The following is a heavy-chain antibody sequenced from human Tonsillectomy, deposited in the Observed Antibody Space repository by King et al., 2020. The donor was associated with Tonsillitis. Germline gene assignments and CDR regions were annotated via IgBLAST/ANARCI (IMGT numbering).Heavy chain of an antibody. J-gene: IGHJ6*03. CDR3: ARAKLGLRSPSGYYYMDV. Sequence: VQLVESGGGLIQPGGSLRLSCAASEFTVSSDYMTWVSQAPGKGLEWVSVIYSGAITAYADSVKGRFTISRDNSKNTLYLLMNSLRADDTAVYYCARAKLGLRSPSGYYYMDVWGKGTTVTVSS. CDR1: EFTVSSDY. V-gene: IGHV3-53*01. D-gene: IGHD4-17*01. CDR2: IYSGAIT.